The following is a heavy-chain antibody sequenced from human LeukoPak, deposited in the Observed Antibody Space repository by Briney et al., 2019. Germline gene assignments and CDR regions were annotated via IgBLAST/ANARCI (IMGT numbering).Heavy chain of an antibody. CDR3: ARDYDSGTSYFDY. CDR1: GGSISSSS. V-gene: IGHV3-48*02. CDR2: ISYSSYTI. J-gene: IGHJ4*02. D-gene: IGHD3-10*01. Sequence: PSETLSLTCTVSGGSISSSSYYWGWIRQPPGKGLEWLSYISYSSYTIYYADSVKGRFTISRDNAKNSLYLQMNSLRDEDTAVYYCARDYDSGTSYFDYWGQGTLVTVSS.